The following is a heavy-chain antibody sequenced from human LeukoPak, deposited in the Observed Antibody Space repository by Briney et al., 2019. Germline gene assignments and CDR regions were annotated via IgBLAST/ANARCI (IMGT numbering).Heavy chain of an antibody. V-gene: IGHV3-49*03. Sequence: PGGSLRLSCTASGFTFGDYAMSWFRQAPGKGLEWVGFIRSKAYGGTTEYAASVKGRFTISRDDSKSIAYLQMNSLKTEDTAVYYCTSHPAYCSGGSCYSGYSSGWIDYWGQGTLVTVSS. CDR1: GFTFGDYA. CDR2: IRSKAYGGTT. J-gene: IGHJ4*02. CDR3: TSHPAYCSGGSCYSGYSSGWIDY. D-gene: IGHD2-15*01.